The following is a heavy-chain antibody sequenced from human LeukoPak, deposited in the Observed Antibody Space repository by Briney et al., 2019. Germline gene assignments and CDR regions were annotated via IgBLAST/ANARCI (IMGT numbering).Heavy chain of an antibody. CDR2: ISYSRST. CDR3: ADGIRVIGLGIPAEDVAVTGVQTLLFRSECV. D-gene: IGHD3-16*02. V-gene: IGHV4-39*07. Sequence: EWIGSISYSRSTYYNPSLKSRVTISVDTSKNQFSLKLSSVTAADTFVFQAADGIRVIGLGIPAEDVAVTGVQTLLFRSECVW. J-gene: IGHJ3*01.